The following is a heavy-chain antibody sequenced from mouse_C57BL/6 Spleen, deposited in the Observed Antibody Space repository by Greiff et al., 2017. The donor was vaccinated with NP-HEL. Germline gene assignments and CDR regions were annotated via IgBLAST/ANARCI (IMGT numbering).Heavy chain of an antibody. CDR3: AIDDYDALFDY. CDR1: GYAFSSYW. D-gene: IGHD2-4*01. Sequence: QVQLQQSGAELVKPGASVKISCKASGYAFSSYWMNWVKQRPGKGLEWIGQIYPGDGDTNYNGKFKGKATLTADKSSSTAYMQLSSLTSEDSAVYFCAIDDYDALFDYWGQGTTLTVSS. CDR2: IYPGDGDT. J-gene: IGHJ2*01. V-gene: IGHV1-80*01.